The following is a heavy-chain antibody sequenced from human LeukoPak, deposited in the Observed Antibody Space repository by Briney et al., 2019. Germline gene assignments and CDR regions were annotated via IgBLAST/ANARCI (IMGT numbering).Heavy chain of an antibody. CDR3: CSSGSSILYADSVKGRFPLSRENAKNSLYLQMNRLRAGDTAVYYCARLDYSFYDY. CDR2: IRSRGRTI. D-gene: IGHD2-15*01. CDR1: GFTFSSYE. J-gene: IGHJ4*02. V-gene: IGHV3-48*03. Sequence: GGSLRLSCPASGFTFSSYEMNCVRQPPGRGRECVSYIRSRGRTIYYADSVKARLTIPRANAKHSLYLQLNTQRTQATGISYICSSGSSILYADSVKGRFPLSRENAKNSLYLQMNRLRAGDTAVYYCARLDYSFYDYWGQGTLVTVSS.